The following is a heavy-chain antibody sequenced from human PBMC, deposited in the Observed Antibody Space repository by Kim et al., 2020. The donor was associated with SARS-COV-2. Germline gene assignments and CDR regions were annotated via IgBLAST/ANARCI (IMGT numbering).Heavy chain of an antibody. CDR3: ARGLSSSWGLDY. J-gene: IGHJ4*02. CDR2: IYSGGST. D-gene: IGHD6-13*01. CDR1: GFTVSSNY. Sequence: GGSLRLSCAASGFTVSSNYMSWVRQAPGKGLEWVSVIYSGGSTYYADSVKGRFTISRDNSKNTLYLQMNSLRAEDTAVYYCARGLSSSWGLDYWGQGTLVTVSS. V-gene: IGHV3-53*01.